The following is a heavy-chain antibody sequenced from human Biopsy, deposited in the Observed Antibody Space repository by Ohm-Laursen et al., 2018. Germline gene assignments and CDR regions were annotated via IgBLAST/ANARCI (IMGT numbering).Heavy chain of an antibody. CDR2: IRDSGDSA. V-gene: IGHV3-23*01. CDR3: TNHYCGGITCLMNV. D-gene: IGHD2-21*01. CDR1: GFTFSSPA. Sequence: SLRLSCAASGFTFSSPAMAWVRQAPGPGLERVSGIRDSGDSAYYADSVKGRFTISRDNSRNTLYLQMNSLRAEDTTVYFCTNHYCGGITCLMNVWGQGTLVTVSS. J-gene: IGHJ4*02.